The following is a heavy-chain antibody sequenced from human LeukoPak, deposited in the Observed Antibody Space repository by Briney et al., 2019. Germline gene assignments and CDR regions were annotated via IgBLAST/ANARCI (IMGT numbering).Heavy chain of an antibody. CDR3: ARDRRITMVRGVPDY. V-gene: IGHV3-30-3*01. J-gene: IGHJ4*02. CDR2: ISYDGSNK. D-gene: IGHD3-10*01. Sequence: GGSLRLSCAASVFTFSSYAMHWVRQAPGKGLEGVAVISYDGSNKYYADSVKGRFTISRDNSKNTLYLQMNSLRAEDTAVYYCARDRRITMVRGVPDYWGQGTLVTVSS. CDR1: VFTFSSYA.